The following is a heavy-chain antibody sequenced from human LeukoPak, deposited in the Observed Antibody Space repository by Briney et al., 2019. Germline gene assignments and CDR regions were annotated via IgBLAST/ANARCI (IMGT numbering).Heavy chain of an antibody. CDR2: IIPIFGTA. Sequence: SVKVSCKASGGTFSSYAISWVRQAPGQGLEWMGGIIPIFGTANYAQKFQGRVTITTGESTSTAYMELSSLRSEDTAVYYCARDGIAARPREFFVGYYMDVGGKGTTVTVSS. J-gene: IGHJ6*03. CDR3: ARDGIAARPREFFVGYYMDV. V-gene: IGHV1-69*05. D-gene: IGHD6-6*01. CDR1: GGTFSSYA.